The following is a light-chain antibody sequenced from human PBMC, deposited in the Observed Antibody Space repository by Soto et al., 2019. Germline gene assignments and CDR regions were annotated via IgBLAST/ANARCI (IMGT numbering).Light chain of an antibody. Sequence: DIQMTQSPSSVSASVGDRVAITCRASQDISSWLAWYQQKPGKAPKLLIYDASSLQSGVPSRFSGSGSGTDFTLTISSLQPEDFATYYCQQANTFPALTFGGGTKVEIK. CDR1: QDISSW. CDR3: QQANTFPALT. CDR2: DAS. J-gene: IGKJ4*01. V-gene: IGKV1-12*01.